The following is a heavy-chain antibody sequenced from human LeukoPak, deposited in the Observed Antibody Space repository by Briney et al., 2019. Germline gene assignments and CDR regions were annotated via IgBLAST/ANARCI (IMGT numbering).Heavy chain of an antibody. Sequence: GGSLRLSCAASGFTFSSYGMHWVRQAPSKGLEWVAVISYDGSNKYYADSVKGRFTISRDNSKNTLYLQMNSLRAEDTAVYYCAKSAWPGSSWTPFDYWGQGTLVTVSS. J-gene: IGHJ4*02. CDR1: GFTFSSYG. CDR2: ISYDGSNK. D-gene: IGHD6-13*01. V-gene: IGHV3-30*18. CDR3: AKSAWPGSSWTPFDY.